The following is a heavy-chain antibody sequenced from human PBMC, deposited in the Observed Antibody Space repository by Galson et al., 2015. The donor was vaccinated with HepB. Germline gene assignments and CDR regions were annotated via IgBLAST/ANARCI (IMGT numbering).Heavy chain of an antibody. CDR1: GFTFSSYG. J-gene: IGHJ6*02. V-gene: IGHV3-33*01. CDR3: AADVRSCSSTSCYAASMDV. Sequence: SLRLSCAASGFTFSSYGMHWVRQAPGKGLEWVAVIWYDGSNKYYADSVKGRFTISRDNSKNTLYLQMNSLRAEDTAVYYCAADVRSCSSTSCYAASMDVWGQGTTVTVSS. D-gene: IGHD2-2*01. CDR2: IWYDGSNK.